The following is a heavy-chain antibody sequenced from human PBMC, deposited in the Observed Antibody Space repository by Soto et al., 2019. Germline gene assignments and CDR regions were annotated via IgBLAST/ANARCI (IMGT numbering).Heavy chain of an antibody. V-gene: IGHV3-23*01. D-gene: IGHD3-16*02. CDR2: ISGSGGST. CDR1: GFTFSSYA. J-gene: IGHJ4*02. CDR3: AKDYVWGRYRYAFDY. Sequence: EVQLLESGGGLVQPGGSLRLSCAASGFTFSSYAMSWVRQAPGKGLEWVSAISGSGGSTYYADSVKGRFTISRDNSKKPLYLPMNSLRAEDTAVYFCAKDYVWGRYRYAFDYWGQGTLVTVSS.